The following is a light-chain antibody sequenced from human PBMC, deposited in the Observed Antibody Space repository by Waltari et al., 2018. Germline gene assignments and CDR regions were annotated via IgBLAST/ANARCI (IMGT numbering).Light chain of an antibody. V-gene: IGLV2-23*02. CDR1: SSDVGSYNL. CDR2: DVN. CDR3: YSXAXXAISV. Sequence: QSALTQTATXSGSPGQSITISCTGTSSDVGSYNLVSWYQQHPGKAPTLIISDVNKRPSGXSXRFSGSKSGNTASLTXXGXXXADXXDXXXYSXAXXAISVXGGGTRLTVL. J-gene: IGLJ3*02.